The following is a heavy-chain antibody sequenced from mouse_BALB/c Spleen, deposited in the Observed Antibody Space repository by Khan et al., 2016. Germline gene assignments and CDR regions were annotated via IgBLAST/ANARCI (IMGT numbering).Heavy chain of an antibody. CDR3: ASRDFDY. V-gene: IGHV1-7*01. CDR2: INPSTGYT. Sequence: QVQLQQSGAELAKPGASVKMSCKASGYTFTSYWMHWVKQRPGQGLEWIGYINPSTGYTEYNQKFKDKATLTADKSSSTAYMQLSSLTSEDSAVYYCASRDFDYWCQGTTLTVSS. J-gene: IGHJ2*01. CDR1: GYTFTSYW. D-gene: IGHD3-1*01.